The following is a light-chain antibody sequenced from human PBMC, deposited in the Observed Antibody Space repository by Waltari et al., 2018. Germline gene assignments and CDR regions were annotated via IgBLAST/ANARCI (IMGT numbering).Light chain of an antibody. CDR1: QSIDIY. J-gene: IGKJ1*01. Sequence: DIQMTQSPSSLSASVGDRVTITCRASQSIDIYLNWYQQKPEKAPKLLIYAASSLQSGVPSRFSGSGSVTEFSLTVSSLRPEDFATCYCQQTYRTPPTFGQGTKVEIK. V-gene: IGKV1-39*01. CDR3: QQTYRTPPT. CDR2: AAS.